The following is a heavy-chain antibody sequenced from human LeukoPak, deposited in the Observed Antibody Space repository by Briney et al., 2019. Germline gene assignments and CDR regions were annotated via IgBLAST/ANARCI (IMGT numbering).Heavy chain of an antibody. J-gene: IGHJ4*02. CDR1: GGSFSSYY. CDR2: INHSGST. CDR3: ARAQRGLRFFAY. Sequence: SETLSLTCAVYGGSFSSYYWSWIRQPPGKGLEWIGEINHSGSTNYNPSLKSRVTISVDTSKNQFSLKLSSVTAADTAVYYCARAQRGLRFFAYWGQGTLVTVSS. V-gene: IGHV4-34*01. D-gene: IGHD3-3*01.